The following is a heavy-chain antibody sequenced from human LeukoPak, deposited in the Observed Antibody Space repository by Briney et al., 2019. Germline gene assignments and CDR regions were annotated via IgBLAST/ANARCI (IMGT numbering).Heavy chain of an antibody. CDR3: ASLSSSSDGY. CDR1: GFTFSSYG. CDR2: IWYDGSNK. V-gene: IGHV3-33*01. Sequence: GGSLRLPCAASGFTFSSYGMHWVRQAPGKGLEWVAVIWYDGSNKYYADSVKGRFTISRDNSKNTLYLQMNSLRAEDTAVYYCASLSSSSDGYWGQGTLVTVSS. J-gene: IGHJ4*02. D-gene: IGHD6-6*01.